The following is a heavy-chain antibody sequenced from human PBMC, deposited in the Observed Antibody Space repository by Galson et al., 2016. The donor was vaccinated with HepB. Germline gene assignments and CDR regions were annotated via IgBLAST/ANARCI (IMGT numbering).Heavy chain of an antibody. Sequence: SVKVSCKASGYTFTGYYMHWVRQAPGQGLEWMAWINPNSGDTNYAQKFQGRVTVTSDTSTRTAYMELSRLTSDDTAVYYCATGSVAFDSWGQGTLVTVSS. V-gene: IGHV1-2*02. D-gene: IGHD6-19*01. J-gene: IGHJ4*02. CDR3: ATGSVAFDS. CDR1: GYTFTGYY. CDR2: INPNSGDT.